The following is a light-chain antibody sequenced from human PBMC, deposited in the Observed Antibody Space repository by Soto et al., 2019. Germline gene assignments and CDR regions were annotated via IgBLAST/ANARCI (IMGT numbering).Light chain of an antibody. V-gene: IGLV2-14*01. Sequence: QSVLTQPASVSGSPGESITISCTGTRSDVGAYNYVSWYQQDPGKAPKLMIYDVSSRPSGVSNRFSGSKSGHTASLTISGLQAEDEADYYCTSYTSSSTYVFGTGTKVTVL. CDR1: RSDVGAYNY. CDR2: DVS. J-gene: IGLJ1*01. CDR3: TSYTSSSTYV.